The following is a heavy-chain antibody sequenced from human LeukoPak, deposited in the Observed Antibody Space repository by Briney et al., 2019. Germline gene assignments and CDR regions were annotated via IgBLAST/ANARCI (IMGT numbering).Heavy chain of an antibody. Sequence: GGSLRLSCAASGFTFSSYAMSWVRQAPGKGLEWVSAISGSGGSTYYADSAKGRFTISRDNSKNTLYLQMNSLRVEDTAVYYCARDQGDSSSYDFDYWGQGTLVTVSS. CDR2: ISGSGGST. V-gene: IGHV3-23*01. CDR1: GFTFSSYA. J-gene: IGHJ4*02. D-gene: IGHD6-6*01. CDR3: ARDQGDSSSYDFDY.